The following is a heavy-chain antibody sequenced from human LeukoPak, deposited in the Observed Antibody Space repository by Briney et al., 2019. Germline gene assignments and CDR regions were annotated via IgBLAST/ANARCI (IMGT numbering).Heavy chain of an antibody. CDR3: AKDERYCSGGSCYYFDY. CDR1: GFTFSSYG. CDR2: IRYDGSNK. V-gene: IGHV3-30*02. D-gene: IGHD2-15*01. J-gene: IGHJ4*02. Sequence: GGSLRLSCAASGFTFSSYGMHWVRQAPGKGLEWVAFIRYDGSNKYYADSVKGRFTISRDNSKNTLYLQMNSLRAEDTAVYYCAKDERYCSGGSCYYFDYWGQGTLVTVSS.